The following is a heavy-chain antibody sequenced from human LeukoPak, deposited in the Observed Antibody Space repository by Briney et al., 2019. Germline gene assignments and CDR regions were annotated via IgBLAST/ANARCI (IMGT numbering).Heavy chain of an antibody. J-gene: IGHJ5*02. D-gene: IGHD5-18*01. V-gene: IGHV3-23*01. CDR3: ARDTRTAMVTDEFDP. Sequence: GGSLRLSCAASGFTFSSYAMSWVRQAPGKGLEWVSAISGSGGSTYYADSVKGRFTISRDNSKNTLYLQMNSLRAEDTAVYYCARDTRTAMVTDEFDPWGQGTLVTVSS. CDR2: ISGSGGST. CDR1: GFTFSSYA.